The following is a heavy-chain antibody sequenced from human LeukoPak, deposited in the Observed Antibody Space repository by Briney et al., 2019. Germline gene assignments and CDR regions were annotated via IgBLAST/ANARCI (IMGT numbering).Heavy chain of an antibody. CDR1: GFTFRSFA. CDR3: AKDREYSYVYDAFDI. CDR2: MSGSGGST. Sequence: GGSLRLSCAASGFTFRSFALSWVRQAPGKALEWVSGMSGSGGSTYSADSVKGRFTISRDNSRNTLYLQMNTLRADDTAVYYCAKDREYSYVYDAFDIWGQGTLVTVSS. D-gene: IGHD3-16*01. V-gene: IGHV3-23*01. J-gene: IGHJ3*02.